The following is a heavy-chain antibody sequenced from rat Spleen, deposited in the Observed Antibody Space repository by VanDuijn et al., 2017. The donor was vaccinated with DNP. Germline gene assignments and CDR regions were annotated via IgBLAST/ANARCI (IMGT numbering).Heavy chain of an antibody. Sequence: EVQLVESGGGLVQPGRSLKLSCAASGFTLSDYAMVWVRQAPKKGLEWVATITYDVTRTYYRDSVKGRFTISRDDSKNTLYLDMNSLRSEDTAMYYCASLWGGYFDLWGPGTMVTVSS. CDR3: ASLWGGYFDL. D-gene: IGHD3-2*01. V-gene: IGHV5-17*01. J-gene: IGHJ1*01. CDR1: GFTLSDYA. CDR2: ITYDVTRT.